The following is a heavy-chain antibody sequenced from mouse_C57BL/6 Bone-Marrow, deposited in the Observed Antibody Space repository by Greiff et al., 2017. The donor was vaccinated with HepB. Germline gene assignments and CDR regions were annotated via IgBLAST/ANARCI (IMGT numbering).Heavy chain of an antibody. Sequence: DVMLVESGGGLVKPGGSLKLSCAASGFTFSSYAMSWVRQTPEKRLEWVATISDGGSYTYYPDNVKGRFTISRDNAKNNLYLQMSHLKSEDTAMYYCARDDGSLYSNYVRYAMDYWGQGTSVTVSS. D-gene: IGHD2-5*01. V-gene: IGHV5-4*01. CDR2: ISDGGSYT. CDR3: ARDDGSLYSNYVRYAMDY. CDR1: GFTFSSYA. J-gene: IGHJ4*01.